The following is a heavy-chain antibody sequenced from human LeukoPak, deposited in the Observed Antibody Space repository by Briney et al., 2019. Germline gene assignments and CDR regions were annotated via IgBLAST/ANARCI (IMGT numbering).Heavy chain of an antibody. V-gene: IGHV1-2*02. CDR1: GYTFTGYY. CDR2: INPNSGGT. CDR3: ARDYCTNGVCCLFPLYYFDY. Sequence: ASVKVSCKASGYTFTGYYMHWVRQAPGQGLEWMGWINPNSGGTNYAQKFQGRVTMTRDTSISTAYMELSRLRSDDTAVYYCARDYCTNGVCCLFPLYYFDYWGQGTLVTVSS. D-gene: IGHD2-8*01. J-gene: IGHJ4*02.